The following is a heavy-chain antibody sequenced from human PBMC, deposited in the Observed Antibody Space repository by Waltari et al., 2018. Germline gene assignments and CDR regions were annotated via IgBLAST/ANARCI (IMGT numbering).Heavy chain of an antibody. D-gene: IGHD6-19*01. CDR3: ARESGIAVAAIDY. Sequence: QVQLVQSGAEVKKPGASVKVSCKASGYTFTGYYMHWVRQAPGQGLEWMGWINPNSGDTNYAQKFQGRVTMTRDTSISTAYMELSRLRSDDTAVYYCARESGIAVAAIDYWGQGTLVTVSS. CDR2: INPNSGDT. V-gene: IGHV1-2*02. J-gene: IGHJ4*02. CDR1: GYTFTGYY.